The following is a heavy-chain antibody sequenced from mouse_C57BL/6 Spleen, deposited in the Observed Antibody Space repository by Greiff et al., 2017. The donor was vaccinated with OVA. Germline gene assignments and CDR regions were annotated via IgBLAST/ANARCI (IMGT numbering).Heavy chain of an antibody. CDR2: ISYSGST. J-gene: IGHJ1*03. D-gene: IGHD1-1*01. Sequence: EVQLKESGPGLAKPSQTLSLTCSVTGYSITSDYWNWIRKFPGNKLEYMGYISYSGSTYYNPSPKSRISITRDTSKNQYYLQLNSVTTEDTATDYCARNYDGSSYVWYFDVWGTGTTVTVSS. CDR1: GYSITSDY. CDR3: ARNYDGSSYVWYFDV. V-gene: IGHV3-8*01.